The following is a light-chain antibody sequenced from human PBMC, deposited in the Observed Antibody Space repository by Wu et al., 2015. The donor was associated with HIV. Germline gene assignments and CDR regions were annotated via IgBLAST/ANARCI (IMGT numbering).Light chain of an antibody. J-gene: IGKJ1*01. CDR3: QQSYSTPRT. V-gene: IGKV1-39*01. CDR2: AAS. Sequence: DIQMTQSPSSLSASVGDRVTITCRASQSISNYLNWYQQKPGKAPNLLIYAASSLQSGVPSRFSGSGSGTDFTLTIGSLQPEDFATYYCQQSYSTPRTFGQGTKVKS. CDR1: QSISNY.